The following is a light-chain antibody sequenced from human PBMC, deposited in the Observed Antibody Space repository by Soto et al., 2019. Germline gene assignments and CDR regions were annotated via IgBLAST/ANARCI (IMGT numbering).Light chain of an antibody. V-gene: IGKV3-11*01. J-gene: IGKJ5*01. CDR2: DAS. CDR3: QQRHTWVT. CDR1: QSVSTY. Sequence: EIVLTQSPATLSLSPGERATLSCRASQSVSTYLAWFQQKPGQPPRLLIYDASTRATGIPTRFSGSGSGTDFTLTISMLEPEDFAIYYCQQRHTWVTFGQGTRLEIK.